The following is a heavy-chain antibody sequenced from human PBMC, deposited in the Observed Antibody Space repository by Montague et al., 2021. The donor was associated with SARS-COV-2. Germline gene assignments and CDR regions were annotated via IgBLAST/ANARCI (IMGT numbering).Heavy chain of an antibody. CDR2: INHSGST. J-gene: IGHJ4*02. CDR1: GGSFSGYY. Sequence: SETLSLTCAAYGGSFSGYYWSWIRQPPGKGLEWIGEINHSGSTNYNPSLKSRVTISVDTSKNQFSLKLSSVTAADTAVYYCARGHYSSSWYGIRYYFGYWGQGTLVTVSS. CDR3: ARGHYSSSWYGIRYYFGY. D-gene: IGHD6-13*01. V-gene: IGHV4-34*01.